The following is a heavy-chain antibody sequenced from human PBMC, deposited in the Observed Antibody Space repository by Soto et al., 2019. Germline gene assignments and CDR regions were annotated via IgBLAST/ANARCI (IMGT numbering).Heavy chain of an antibody. CDR1: GFTFSSYW. J-gene: IGHJ3*02. CDR3: ASPYYDILTGTRSDAFDI. D-gene: IGHD3-9*01. CDR2: IKQDGSEK. Sequence: TGGSLRLSCAASGFTFSSYWMSWVRQAPGKGLEWVANIKQDGSEKYYVDSVKGRFTISRDNAKNSLYLQMNSLRAEDTAVYYCASPYYDILTGTRSDAFDIWGQGTMVTVSS. V-gene: IGHV3-7*01.